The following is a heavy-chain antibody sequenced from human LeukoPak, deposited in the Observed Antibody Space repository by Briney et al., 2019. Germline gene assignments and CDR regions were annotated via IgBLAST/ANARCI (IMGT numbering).Heavy chain of an antibody. Sequence: PGGSLRLSCAASGFTFSSYGMHWVRQAPGKGLEWVAVIWYDGSNKYYADSVKGRFTISRDNSKNTLYLQMNSLRAEGTAVYYCARESSWYGGDHSYDYWGQGTLVTVSS. CDR3: ARESSWYGGDHSYDY. J-gene: IGHJ4*02. CDR2: IWYDGSNK. V-gene: IGHV3-33*01. D-gene: IGHD6-13*01. CDR1: GFTFSSYG.